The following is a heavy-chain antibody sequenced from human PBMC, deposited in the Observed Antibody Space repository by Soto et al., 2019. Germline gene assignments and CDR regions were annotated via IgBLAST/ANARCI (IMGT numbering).Heavy chain of an antibody. CDR3: ARGGLVVHLGYYYYGMDV. V-gene: IGHV1-8*01. D-gene: IGHD2-21*01. J-gene: IGHJ6*02. Sequence: ASVKVSCKASGYTFTSYDINWVRQATGQGLEWMGWMNPNSGNTGYAQKFQGRVTMTRNTSISTAYMELSSLRSEDTAVYYCARGGLVVHLGYYYYGMDVWGQGTTVTVSS. CDR1: GYTFTSYD. CDR2: MNPNSGNT.